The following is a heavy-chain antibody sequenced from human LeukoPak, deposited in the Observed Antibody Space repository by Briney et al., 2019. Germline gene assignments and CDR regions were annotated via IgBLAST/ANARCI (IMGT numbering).Heavy chain of an antibody. CDR2: ISGSGGST. J-gene: IGHJ4*02. D-gene: IGHD1-26*01. CDR3: AKALSVGATTDAAD. V-gene: IGHV3-23*01. CDR1: GFTFSSYS. Sequence: PGGSLRLSCAVSGFTFSSYSINWVRQAPGKGLEWVSAISGSGGSTYYADSVKGRFTISRDNSKNTLYLQMNSLRAEDTAVYYCAKALSVGATTDAADWGQGTLVTVSS.